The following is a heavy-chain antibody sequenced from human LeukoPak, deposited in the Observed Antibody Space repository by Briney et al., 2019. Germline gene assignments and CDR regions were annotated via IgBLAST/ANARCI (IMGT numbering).Heavy chain of an antibody. J-gene: IGHJ4*02. CDR2: INTNGDDT. D-gene: IGHD3-10*01. V-gene: IGHV3-64*03. CDR3: VKDLRGVGYYTSFVY. CDR1: GFTFRTYA. Sequence: GGSLRLSCSASGFTFRTYAMQWVRQAPGEGLEHVSTINTNGDDTYYADSVKGRFTISRDNSKSTLYLQMSSLRAKDTAVYYGVKDLRGVGYYTSFVYWGQGTLVTVSS.